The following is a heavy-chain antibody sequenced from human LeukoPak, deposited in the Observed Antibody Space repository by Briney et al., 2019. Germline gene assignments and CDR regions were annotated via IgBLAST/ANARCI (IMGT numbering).Heavy chain of an antibody. D-gene: IGHD2-15*01. CDR3: AKDISCYGGSCFSHFDY. CDR2: ISGDGGST. V-gene: IGHV3-43*02. J-gene: IGHJ4*02. Sequence: GGSLRLSCAASGCTFDDTAMHWVRQAPGKGLEWVSLISGDGGSTYYEDSVKGRFTISRDNSKNSLFLQMNSLRTEGTALYYCAKDISCYGGSCFSHFDYWGQGTLVTVSS. CDR1: GCTFDDTA.